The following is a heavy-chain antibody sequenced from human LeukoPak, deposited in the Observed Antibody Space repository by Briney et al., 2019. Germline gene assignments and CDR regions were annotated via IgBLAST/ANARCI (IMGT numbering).Heavy chain of an antibody. V-gene: IGHV3-48*02. CDR2: ISNSGSV. CDR3: ASTTDSSGYYNY. D-gene: IGHD3-22*01. J-gene: IGHJ4*02. CDR1: GFTFSTYI. Sequence: GGSLRLSCVASGFTFSTYIMNWVRQAPGKGLEWVSYISNSGSVYYADSVKGRFTISRDKAKNSLLLQMNSLRDEDTAVYYCASTTDSSGYYNYWGQGTPVTVSS.